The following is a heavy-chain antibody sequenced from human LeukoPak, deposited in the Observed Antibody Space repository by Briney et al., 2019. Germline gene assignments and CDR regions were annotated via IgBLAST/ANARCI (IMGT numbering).Heavy chain of an antibody. CDR3: ARHSYYYDSSAFYYYFDY. CDR2: IFSSGNT. D-gene: IGHD3-22*01. J-gene: IGHJ4*02. Sequence: PSETLSLTCTVSGGSISSNSFSWGWIRQPPGKGLEWIGSIFSSGNTYYNPSLKSRVTISVDTSKNHFSLKLNSVTAADTAVYYCARHSYYYDSSAFYYYFDYWGQGTPVTVSS. V-gene: IGHV4-39*01. CDR1: GGSISSNSFS.